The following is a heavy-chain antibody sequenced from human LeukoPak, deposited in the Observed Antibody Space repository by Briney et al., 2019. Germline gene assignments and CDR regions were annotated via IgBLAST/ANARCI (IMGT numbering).Heavy chain of an antibody. D-gene: IGHD3-10*01. CDR2: IYYSGST. CDR3: ARDLGPGWFGELMGNWFDP. V-gene: IGHV4-31*03. Sequence: SQTLSLTCTVSGGSISSGGYYWSWIRQHPGKGLEWIGYIYYSGSTYYNPSLKSRVTISVDTSKNQFSLKLSSVTAADTAVYYCARDLGPGWFGELMGNWFDPWGQGTLVTVSS. CDR1: GGSISSGGYY. J-gene: IGHJ5*02.